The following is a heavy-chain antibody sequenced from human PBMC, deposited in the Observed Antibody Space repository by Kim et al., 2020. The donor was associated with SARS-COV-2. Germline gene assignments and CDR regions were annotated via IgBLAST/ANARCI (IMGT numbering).Heavy chain of an antibody. J-gene: IGHJ5*02. D-gene: IGHD3-3*01. CDR3: ARAKRITIFGVVNWFDP. V-gene: IGHV4-31*02. Sequence: LTSRVTISVDTSKNQFPRKLSSVTAADTAVYYCARAKRITIFGVVNWFDPWGQGTLVTVSS.